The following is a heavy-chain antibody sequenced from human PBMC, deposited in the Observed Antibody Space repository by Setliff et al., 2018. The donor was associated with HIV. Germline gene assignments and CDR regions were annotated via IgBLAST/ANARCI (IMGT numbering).Heavy chain of an antibody. CDR2: ITYSGST. Sequence: NPSETLSLTCSVSGGSISRVGYYWSWIRQHPGKGLEWIGYITYSGSTYYNPSLMSRVSISPDTSKNQFSLKLTSVTAADTAVYYCARVGSVIQVTLFGMDVWGQGTTVPST. CDR1: GGSISRVGYY. J-gene: IGHJ6*02. CDR3: ARVGSVIQVTLFGMDV. V-gene: IGHV4-31*03. D-gene: IGHD5-18*01.